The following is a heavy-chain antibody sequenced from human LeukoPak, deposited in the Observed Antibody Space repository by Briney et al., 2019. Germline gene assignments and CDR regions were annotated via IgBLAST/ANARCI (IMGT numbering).Heavy chain of an antibody. D-gene: IGHD6-19*01. Sequence: TSETLSLTCTVSGGSISSSSYYWGWIRQPPGKGLEWIGSIYYSGSTYYNPSLKSRVTISVDRSKNQFSLKLSSVTAADTAVYYCARGSSGWTTSWFDPWGQGTLVTVSS. CDR2: IYYSGST. CDR3: ARGSSGWTTSWFDP. J-gene: IGHJ5*02. V-gene: IGHV4-39*07. CDR1: GGSISSSSYY.